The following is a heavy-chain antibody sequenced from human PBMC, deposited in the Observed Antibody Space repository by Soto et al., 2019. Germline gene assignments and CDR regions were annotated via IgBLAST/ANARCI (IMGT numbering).Heavy chain of an antibody. CDR3: ARPQDYGDYGTPFAFDI. Sequence: GESLKISCKGSGYSFTSYWIGWVRQMPGKGLEWMGIIYPGDSDTRYSPSFQGQVTISADKSISTASLQWSSLKASDTAMYYCARPQDYGDYGTPFAFDIWGQGTMVTVSS. J-gene: IGHJ3*02. V-gene: IGHV5-51*01. D-gene: IGHD4-17*01. CDR2: IYPGDSDT. CDR1: GYSFTSYW.